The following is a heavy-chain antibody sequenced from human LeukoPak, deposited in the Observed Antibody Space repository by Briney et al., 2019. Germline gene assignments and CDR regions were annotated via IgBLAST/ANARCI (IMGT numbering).Heavy chain of an antibody. CDR3: ARARSLYSSSWQYYFDY. CDR2: IYTSGST. J-gene: IGHJ4*02. CDR1: GGSISSYY. Sequence: SETLSLTCTVSGGSISSYYWAWIRQPAGKGLEWIGRIYTSGSTNYNPSLKSRVTISVDTSKNQFSLKLSSVTAADTAVYYCARARSLYSSSWQYYFDYWGQGTLVTVSS. V-gene: IGHV4-4*07. D-gene: IGHD6-13*01.